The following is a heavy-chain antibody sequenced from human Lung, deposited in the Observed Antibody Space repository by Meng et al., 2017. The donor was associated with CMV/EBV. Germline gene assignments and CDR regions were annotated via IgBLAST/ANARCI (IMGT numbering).Heavy chain of an antibody. D-gene: IGHD6-19*01. J-gene: IGHJ4*02. Sequence: QGQVVESGGGVVQPGRSLRLSCEASRFTFRSYAMHWVRQAAGKGLEWVAVISYDGSNKYYADSVKGRFTISRDNSKNTLYLQMNSLRAEDTAVYYCARGQWHSLDYWGQGTLVTVSS. CDR3: ARGQWHSLDY. CDR1: RFTFRSYA. V-gene: IGHV3-30-3*01. CDR2: ISYDGSNK.